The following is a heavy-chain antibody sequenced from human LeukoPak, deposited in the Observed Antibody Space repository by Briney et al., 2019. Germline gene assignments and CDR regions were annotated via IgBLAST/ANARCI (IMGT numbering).Heavy chain of an antibody. Sequence: SETLSLTCTVSGVSISSGDYYWSWIRQPPGKGLEWIGYIYYSGSTYYNPSLKSRVTISIDTSNNQFSLKLSSVTAADTAVYFCARDSATVARGCFDFWGQGTLVTVSS. CDR3: ARDSATVARGCFDF. CDR2: IYYSGST. CDR1: GVSISSGDYY. J-gene: IGHJ4*02. D-gene: IGHD4-23*01. V-gene: IGHV4-30-4*01.